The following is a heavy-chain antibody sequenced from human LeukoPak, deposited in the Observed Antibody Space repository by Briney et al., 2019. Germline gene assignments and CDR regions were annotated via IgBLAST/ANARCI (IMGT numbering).Heavy chain of an antibody. CDR2: ISPYNGNT. V-gene: IGHV1-18*01. J-gene: IGHJ4*02. Sequence: ASVKVSCKASGYTFTSYGISWMRQAPGQGLEWMGWISPYNGNTIYAQKLQGRITMTTDTSTSTAYMELRSLRSDDTAVYYCARGSPPRVYYDRSGYYSYYFDYWGQGTLVTVSS. CDR3: ARGSPPRVYYDRSGYYSYYFDY. CDR1: GYTFTSYG. D-gene: IGHD3-22*01.